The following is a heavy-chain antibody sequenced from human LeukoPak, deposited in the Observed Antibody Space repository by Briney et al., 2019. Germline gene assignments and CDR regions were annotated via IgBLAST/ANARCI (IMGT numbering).Heavy chain of an antibody. V-gene: IGHV4-38-2*02. CDR2: IYHSGST. CDR3: ARNYDSSGRSGLWGYYYYYYYMDV. Sequence: SETLSLTCTVSGYSISSGYYWGWIRQPPGKGLEWIGSIYHSGSTYYNPSLKSRVTISVDTSKNQFSLKLSSVTAADTAVYYCARNYDSSGRSGLWGYYYYYYYMDVWGKGTTVTVSS. CDR1: GYSISSGYY. J-gene: IGHJ6*03. D-gene: IGHD3-22*01.